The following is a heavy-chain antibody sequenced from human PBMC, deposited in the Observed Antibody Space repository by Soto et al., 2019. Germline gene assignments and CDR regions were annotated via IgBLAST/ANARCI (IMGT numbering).Heavy chain of an antibody. CDR3: ARINGYCSSTSCYSYSYYYYGMDV. Sequence: GESLKISCKGSGYSFTSYWISWVRQMPGKGLEWMGRIDPSDSYTNYSPSFQGHVTISADKSISTAYLQWSSLKASDTAMYYCARINGYCSSTSCYSYSYYYYGMDVWGQGTTVTAP. D-gene: IGHD2-2*01. V-gene: IGHV5-10-1*01. CDR1: GYSFTSYW. CDR2: IDPSDSYT. J-gene: IGHJ6*02.